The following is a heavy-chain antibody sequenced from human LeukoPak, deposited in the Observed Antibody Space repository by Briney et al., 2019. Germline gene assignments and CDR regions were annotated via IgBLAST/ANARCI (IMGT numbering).Heavy chain of an antibody. Sequence: PGGSLRLSCAASGFTFSSYAMSWVRQAPGKGLEWVGRIKSKSDGGTTDYAAPVKGRFTISRDDSKNTLFLQIDSLKTEDTAVYYCTLIGIWFGQFEGFHYWGQGTLVTVSS. J-gene: IGHJ4*02. CDR1: GFTFSSYA. CDR3: TLIGIWFGQFEGFHY. D-gene: IGHD3-10*01. CDR2: IKSKSDGGTT. V-gene: IGHV3-15*01.